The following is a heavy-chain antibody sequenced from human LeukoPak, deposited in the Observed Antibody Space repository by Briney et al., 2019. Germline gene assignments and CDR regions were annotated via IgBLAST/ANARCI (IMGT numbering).Heavy chain of an antibody. CDR3: ARVKDYGDYVMAFDI. J-gene: IGHJ3*02. CDR2: IYHSGST. D-gene: IGHD4-17*01. V-gene: IGHV4-4*02. Sequence: PSGTLSLTCAVSGGSISSNNWWSWVRQPPGKGLEWIGEIYHSGSTNYNPSLKSRVAMSVDKSKNQFSLKLSPVTAADTAVYSCARVKDYGDYVMAFDIWGQGTMVTVSS. CDR1: GGSISSNNW.